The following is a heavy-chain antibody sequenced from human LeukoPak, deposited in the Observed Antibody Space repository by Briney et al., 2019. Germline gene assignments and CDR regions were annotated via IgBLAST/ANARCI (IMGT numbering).Heavy chain of an antibody. CDR3: ATHPFPYYDFWSGYPSFDP. CDR1: GGSISSSSYY. D-gene: IGHD3-3*01. V-gene: IGHV4-39*01. J-gene: IGHJ5*02. CDR2: IYYSGST. Sequence: SETLSLTCTVSGGSISSSSYYWGWIRQPPGKGLEWIGSIYYSGSTYYNPSLKSRVTISVDTSKNQFSLKLSSVTAADTAMYYCATHPFPYYDFWSGYPSFDPWGQGTLVTVSS.